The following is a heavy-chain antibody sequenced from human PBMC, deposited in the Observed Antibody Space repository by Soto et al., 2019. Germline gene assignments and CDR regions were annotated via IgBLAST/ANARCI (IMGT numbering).Heavy chain of an antibody. V-gene: IGHV1-69*06. CDR3: ARDGFSGSYYGY. Sequence: ASVKVSCTTSVGIFGSYPISWVRQAPGQGLEWMGGIIPIFGTANYAQRFQGRVTITADKSTSTAYMELSSLRSEDTAVYYCARDGFSGSYYGYWGQGTLVTVSS. D-gene: IGHD1-26*01. CDR2: IIPIFGTA. CDR1: VGIFGSYP. J-gene: IGHJ4*02.